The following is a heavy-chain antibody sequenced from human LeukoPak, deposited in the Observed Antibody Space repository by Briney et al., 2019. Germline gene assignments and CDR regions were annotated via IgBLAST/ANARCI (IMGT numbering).Heavy chain of an antibody. CDR1: GFTFSSYA. CDR3: AKCKSAAPGTTPDY. J-gene: IGHJ4*02. CDR2: ITAGGGST. Sequence: GGSLRLSCAASGFTFSSYAMTWVRQAPGKRLEWVSSITAGGGSTYYADSVKGRFTISRDNSKSTLYLQMNSLRAEDTAVYYCAKCKSAAPGTTPDYWGQGTLVTVSS. V-gene: IGHV3-23*01. D-gene: IGHD6-13*01.